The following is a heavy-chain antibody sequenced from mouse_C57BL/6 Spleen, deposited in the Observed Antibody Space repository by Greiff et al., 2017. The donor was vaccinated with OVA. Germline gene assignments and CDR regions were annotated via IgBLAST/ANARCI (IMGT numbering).Heavy chain of an antibody. D-gene: IGHD2-5*01. CDR1: GFTFSDYY. V-gene: IGHV5-16*01. Sequence: EVQLVESEGGLVQPGRSMKLSCTASGFTFSDYYMAWVRQVPEKGLEWVANINYDGSSTYYLDSLKSRFIISRDNAKNILYLQMSSLKSEDTATYYCAREGYSNYLDYWGQGTTLTVSS. J-gene: IGHJ2*01. CDR3: AREGYSNYLDY. CDR2: INYDGSST.